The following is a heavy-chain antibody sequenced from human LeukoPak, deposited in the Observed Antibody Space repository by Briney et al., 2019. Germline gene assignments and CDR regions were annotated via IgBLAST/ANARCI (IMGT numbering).Heavy chain of an antibody. CDR3: ARDATFDWSDY. CDR2: IGTVGDT. D-gene: IGHD3-9*01. J-gene: IGHJ4*02. CDR1: GFTFSSSD. V-gene: IGHV3-13*01. Sequence: GGSLRLSCAASGFTFSSSDMHWVRQATGKGLEWVSAIGTVGDTYYAASVKGRFTISRENAKNSLYLQMNSLRDGDTAVYYCARDATFDWSDYWGQGTLVTVSS.